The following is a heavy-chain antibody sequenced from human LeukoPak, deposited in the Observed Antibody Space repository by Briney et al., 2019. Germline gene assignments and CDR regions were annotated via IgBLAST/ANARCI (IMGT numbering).Heavy chain of an antibody. V-gene: IGHV1-69*04. CDR1: GGTFSSYA. D-gene: IGHD3-10*01. CDR2: IIPIFGIA. Sequence: SVKVSCEASGGTFSSYAISWVRQAPGQGLEWMGRIIPIFGIANYAQKFQGRVTITADKSTSTAYMELSSLRSEDTAVYYCAREPESGAPDYWGQGTLVTVSS. J-gene: IGHJ4*02. CDR3: AREPESGAPDY.